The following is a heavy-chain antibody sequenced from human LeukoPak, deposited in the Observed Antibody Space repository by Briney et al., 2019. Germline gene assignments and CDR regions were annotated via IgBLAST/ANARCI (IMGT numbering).Heavy chain of an antibody. CDR3: AKARRGWAFDI. CDR1: GFTFSSYG. Sequence: GGSLRLSCAASGFTFSSYGMHWVRQAPGKGLEWVAVISYDGSNKYYADSVKGRFTISRDNSKNTLYLQMNSLRAEDTAVYYCAKARRGWAFDIWGQGTMVTVSS. J-gene: IGHJ3*02. V-gene: IGHV3-30*18. CDR2: ISYDGSNK. D-gene: IGHD6-19*01.